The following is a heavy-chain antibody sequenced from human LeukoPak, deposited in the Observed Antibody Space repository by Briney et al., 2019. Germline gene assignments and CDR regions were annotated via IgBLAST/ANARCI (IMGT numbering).Heavy chain of an antibody. CDR2: ISSSSSYI. Sequence: GSLRLSCAASGFTFSSYSMNWVRQAPGKGLEWVSSISSSSSYIYYADSVKGRFTISRDNAKNSLYLQMNSLRAEDTAVYYCARDSGYSYGYAFDYWGQGTLVTVSS. D-gene: IGHD5-18*01. CDR1: GFTFSSYS. J-gene: IGHJ4*02. CDR3: ARDSGYSYGYAFDY. V-gene: IGHV3-21*01.